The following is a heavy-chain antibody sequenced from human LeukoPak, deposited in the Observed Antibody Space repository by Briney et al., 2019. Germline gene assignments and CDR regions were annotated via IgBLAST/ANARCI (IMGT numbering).Heavy chain of an antibody. CDR1: GGSFSGYR. CDR3: AGLAGYDAFDI. V-gene: IGHV4-34*01. CDR2: INHSGST. J-gene: IGHJ3*02. Sequence: PSETLSLTCAVYGGSFSGYRWSWIRQPPGKWLEWIGEINHSGSTNYNPSLKSRVTISLDTSKNQFSLKLSSVTASNSAVYYAAGLAGYDAFDIWGQGTLVTVSS. D-gene: IGHD6-13*01.